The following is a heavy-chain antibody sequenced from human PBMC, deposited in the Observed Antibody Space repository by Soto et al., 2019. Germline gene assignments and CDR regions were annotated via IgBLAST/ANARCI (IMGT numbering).Heavy chain of an antibody. CDR1: GFTFSSYA. J-gene: IGHJ6*01. CDR3: ARDIGVVPTTRNYYYGMDV. V-gene: IGHV3-30-3*01. Sequence: QVQLVESGGGVVQPGRSLRLSCAASGFTFSSYAMYWVRQAPGKGLEWVAVISYDGSNKYYADSVKGRFTISRDNSKNTLYLQMNSLRAEDTAVYYCARDIGVVPTTRNYYYGMDVW. CDR2: ISYDGSNK. D-gene: IGHD2-2*01.